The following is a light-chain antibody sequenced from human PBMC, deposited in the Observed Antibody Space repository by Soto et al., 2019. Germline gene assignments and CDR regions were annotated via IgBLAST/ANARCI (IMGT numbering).Light chain of an antibody. CDR3: QQSYSTPRT. Sequence: DIQMNQSPSSLSASVGDRVTITCRASQSISSYLNWYQQKPGKAPKLLIYAASSLQSGVPSRFSGSGSGTDFTLTISSLQPEDFATDYCQQSYSTPRTFGQGTKLEIK. J-gene: IGKJ2*01. CDR1: QSISSY. CDR2: AAS. V-gene: IGKV1-39*01.